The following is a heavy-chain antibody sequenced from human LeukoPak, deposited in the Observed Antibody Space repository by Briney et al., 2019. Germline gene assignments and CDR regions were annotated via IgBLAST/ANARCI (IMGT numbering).Heavy chain of an antibody. CDR3: ARDVVGASGGDYYYGMDV. CDR1: GYTFTGYY. CDR2: ISAYNGNT. Sequence: GTSVKVSCKASGYTFTGYYMHWVRQAPGQGHERMGWISAYNGNTNYAQKLQGRVTMTTDTSTSTDYMELRSLRSDDTAVYYCARDVVGASGGDYYYGMDVWGQGTTVTVSS. J-gene: IGHJ6*02. V-gene: IGHV1-18*04. D-gene: IGHD1-26*01.